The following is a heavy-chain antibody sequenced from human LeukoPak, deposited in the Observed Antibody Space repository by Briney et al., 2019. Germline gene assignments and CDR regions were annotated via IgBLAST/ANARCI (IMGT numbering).Heavy chain of an antibody. CDR1: GLTFSSYG. J-gene: IGHJ4*02. CDR2: ISYDGKNK. Sequence: GGSLRLSCAASGLTFSSYGMHWVRQAPGKGPEWVAVISYDGKNKYYADSVKGRFTISRDNSKNTLYLQMNSLRLGDTAVYYCGGGSHWSDYWGQGTLVTVSS. D-gene: IGHD3-3*01. CDR3: GGGSHWSDY. V-gene: IGHV3-30*03.